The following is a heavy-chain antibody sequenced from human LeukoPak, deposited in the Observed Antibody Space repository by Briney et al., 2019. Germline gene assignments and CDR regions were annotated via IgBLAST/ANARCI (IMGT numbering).Heavy chain of an antibody. D-gene: IGHD2-21*01. CDR1: GFTFSDYS. CDR3: GRGFTEGIAHVLYFDS. CDR2: ISSSTTYI. J-gene: IGHJ4*02. Sequence: GGSLRLSCVAPGFTFSDYSMDWVRQSPGKGLEWVASISSSTTYIFYADSVKGRFTISRDNAKNSLYLQMNSLRAEDTAVYYCGRGFTEGIAHVLYFDSWGQGTLVTVSS. V-gene: IGHV3-21*01.